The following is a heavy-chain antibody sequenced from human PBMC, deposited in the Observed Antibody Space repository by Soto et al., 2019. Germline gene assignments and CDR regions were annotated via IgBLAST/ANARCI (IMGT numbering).Heavy chain of an antibody. J-gene: IGHJ4*02. CDR2: VTAYNGNT. Sequence: SCSASGFXVSSNYISWVRQAPGQGLEWMGWVTAYNGNTHYAQKLQGRVTMTTDTSTSTAYMELRSLRSDDTAVYYCATLAPEQLKEIYWGQGTLVTVSS. D-gene: IGHD3-10*01. V-gene: IGHV1-18*04. CDR1: GFXVSSNY. CDR3: ATLAPEQLKEIY.